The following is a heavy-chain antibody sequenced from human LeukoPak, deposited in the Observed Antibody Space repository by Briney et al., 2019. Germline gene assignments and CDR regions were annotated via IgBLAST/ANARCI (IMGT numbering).Heavy chain of an antibody. CDR2: IKQDGSEK. V-gene: IGHV3-7*03. CDR3: AKDGTGGKSYSSSWYVEKFDY. Sequence: GGSLRLSCAASGFTFSSYWMSWVRQAPGKGLEWVANIKQDGSEKYYVDSVKGRFTISRDNAKNSLYLQMNSLRAEDTALYYCAKDGTGGKSYSSSWYVEKFDYWGQGTLVTVSS. CDR1: GFTFSSYW. J-gene: IGHJ4*02. D-gene: IGHD6-13*01.